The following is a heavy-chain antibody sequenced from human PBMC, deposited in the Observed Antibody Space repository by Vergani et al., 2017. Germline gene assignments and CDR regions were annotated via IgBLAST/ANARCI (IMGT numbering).Heavy chain of an antibody. V-gene: IGHV1-2*02. D-gene: IGHD5-12*01. J-gene: IGHJ3*02. Sequence: QVQLVQSGAEVKKPGASVKVSCKASGYTFTGYYMPGLRQALGQGLKWLGWINPNSGGTNYAQKFQGRVTMTRDTSTSTAYMELRSLRSDDTAVYYCARDQFARYSGYDLAGPTWNYDAFDIWGQGTMVTVSS. CDR1: GYTFTGYY. CDR2: INPNSGGT. CDR3: ARDQFARYSGYDLAGPTWNYDAFDI.